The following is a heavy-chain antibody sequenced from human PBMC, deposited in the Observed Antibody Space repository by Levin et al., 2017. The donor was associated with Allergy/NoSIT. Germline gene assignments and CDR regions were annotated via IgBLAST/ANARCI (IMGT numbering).Heavy chain of an antibody. Sequence: RPGGSLRLSCAASGFSFSTYAMNWVRQAPGKGLEWVSGISGDFTTYYADSVKGRFTISRDNSKNTVYLQMNSLRDEDTAVYFCARGYDRGVLSSWGQGTLVTVSS. V-gene: IGHV3-23*01. CDR3: ARGYDRGVLSS. CDR2: ISGDFTT. D-gene: IGHD5-12*01. J-gene: IGHJ5*02. CDR1: GFSFSTYA.